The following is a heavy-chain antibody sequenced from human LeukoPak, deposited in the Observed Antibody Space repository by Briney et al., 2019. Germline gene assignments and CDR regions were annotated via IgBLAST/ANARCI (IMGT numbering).Heavy chain of an antibody. Sequence: PGTLSLTCIDCRGSISSYYWSWIRQPPGKGLEWMRYIYYIGSTNYNPSLKSRATISVDTSKHQFSLKLSSVTAAGTAVYYCARRANNYDFWSGYYGARWFDPWGQGTLVTVSS. V-gene: IGHV4-59*08. J-gene: IGHJ5*02. D-gene: IGHD3-3*01. CDR3: ARRANNYDFWSGYYGARWFDP. CDR2: IYYIGST. CDR1: RGSISSYY.